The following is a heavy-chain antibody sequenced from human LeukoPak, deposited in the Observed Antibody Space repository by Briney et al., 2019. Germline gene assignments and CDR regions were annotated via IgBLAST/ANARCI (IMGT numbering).Heavy chain of an antibody. CDR2: TYTDTSA. Sequence: PGGSLRLSCAASGFIVSNNHMSWVRQAPGKGLEWVSLTYTDTSAYYADSVKGRFTISRDNSKNTLNLQMNSLRVEDTAVYYCARGSWGPVGPWGQGTLVTVSS. D-gene: IGHD7-27*01. V-gene: IGHV3-66*02. CDR3: ARGSWGPVGP. J-gene: IGHJ5*02. CDR1: GFIVSNNH.